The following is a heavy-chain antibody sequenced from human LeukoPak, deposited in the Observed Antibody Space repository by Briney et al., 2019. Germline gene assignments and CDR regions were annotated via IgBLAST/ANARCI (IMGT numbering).Heavy chain of an antibody. CDR1: GFTFSSYS. D-gene: IGHD6-25*01. J-gene: IGHJ4*02. V-gene: IGHV3-7*01. CDR3: MPGSGF. CDR2: INPDGSEK. Sequence: GGSLRLSCAASGFTFSSYSMNWVRQAPGKGLEWVANINPDGSEKYLVDSVKGRFSISRDNAKNLLYLQMSGLRAEDTAVYYCMPGSGFWGQGTLVTVSS.